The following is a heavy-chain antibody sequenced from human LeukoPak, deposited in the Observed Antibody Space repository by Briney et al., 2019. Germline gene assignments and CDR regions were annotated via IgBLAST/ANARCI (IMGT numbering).Heavy chain of an antibody. CDR3: ATGRDSSGWYLGYNWFDP. J-gene: IGHJ5*02. V-gene: IGHV1-24*01. D-gene: IGHD6-19*01. CDR2: FDPEDGET. CDR1: GYTLTELS. Sequence: ASVKVSCKVSGYTLTELSMHWVRQAPGKGLEWMGGFDPEDGETIYAQKFQGRVTMTEDTSTDTAYMELSSLRSEDTAVYYCATGRDSSGWYLGYNWFDPWGQGTLVTVSS.